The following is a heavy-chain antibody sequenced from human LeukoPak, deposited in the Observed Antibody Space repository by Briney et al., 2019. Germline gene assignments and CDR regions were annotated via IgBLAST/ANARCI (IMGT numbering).Heavy chain of an antibody. CDR3: VGRYCSSTSCPYYFDY. Sequence: RGGSLRLSCAASGFSFSSYAMSWVRQAPGKGLEWVSAISGSGGSTYYADSVKGRFTISRDNSKNTLYLQMSSLRAEDTAVYYCVGRYCSSTSCPYYFDYWGQGTLVTVSS. D-gene: IGHD2-2*01. J-gene: IGHJ4*02. V-gene: IGHV3-23*01. CDR1: GFSFSSYA. CDR2: ISGSGGST.